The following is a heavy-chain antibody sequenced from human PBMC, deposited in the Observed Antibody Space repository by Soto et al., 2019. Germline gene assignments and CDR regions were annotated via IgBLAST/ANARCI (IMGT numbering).Heavy chain of an antibody. J-gene: IGHJ4*02. CDR1: VFSLNTSGMC. V-gene: IGHV2-70*11. D-gene: IGHD3-16*01. Sequence: SGPTLVNPTQTLTLTFTFSVFSLNTSGMCVSWIRQPPGKAPEWLARIDWDDDKHYDSSLKTRLTISKDSSKNQVALTMTGVDPVDTGTYYCARISSVAFGRLVYFDYWGQGILVTVSS. CDR2: IDWDDDK. CDR3: ARISSVAFGRLVYFDY.